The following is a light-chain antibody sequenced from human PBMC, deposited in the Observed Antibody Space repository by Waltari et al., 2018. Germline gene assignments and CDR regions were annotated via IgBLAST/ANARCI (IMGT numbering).Light chain of an antibody. Sequence: PGESATLSCRASQSVGTYLAWYQHKRGPAPRLLIYDASNRATGIPARFSGSGSGTDFTLTISSLEPEDFAIYYCHQRNTWPLLTFGGGTKVEIK. CDR1: QSVGTY. CDR2: DAS. CDR3: HQRNTWPLLT. V-gene: IGKV3-11*01. J-gene: IGKJ4*01.